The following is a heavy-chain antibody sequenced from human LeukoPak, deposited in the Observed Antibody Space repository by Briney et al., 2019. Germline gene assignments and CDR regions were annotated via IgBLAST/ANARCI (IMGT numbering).Heavy chain of an antibody. CDR1: GGSISSYY. J-gene: IGHJ4*02. Sequence: SETLSLTCTVSGGSISSYYWSWIRQPPGEGLEWIGYIYYSGSTNYNPSLKSRVTISVDTSKNQFSLKLSSVTAADTAVYYCASSRDGYNYFDYWGQGTLVTVSS. D-gene: IGHD5-24*01. CDR3: ASSRDGYNYFDY. V-gene: IGHV4-59*08. CDR2: IYYSGST.